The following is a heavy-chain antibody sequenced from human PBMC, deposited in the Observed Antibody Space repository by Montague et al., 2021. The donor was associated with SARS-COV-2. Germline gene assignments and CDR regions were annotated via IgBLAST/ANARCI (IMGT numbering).Heavy chain of an antibody. D-gene: IGHD3-3*01. Sequence: SETLSLTCTVSGGSVSSGSYYWSWIRQPPGKGLEWIGYIYYSGSTNYNPSLKSRVTISVDTSKNQFSLKLSSVTAADTAVYYCARNACRITIFGVVTRYGMDVWGQGTTVAVSS. V-gene: IGHV4-61*01. CDR2: IYYSGST. CDR3: ARNACRITIFGVVTRYGMDV. CDR1: GGSVSSGSYY. J-gene: IGHJ6*02.